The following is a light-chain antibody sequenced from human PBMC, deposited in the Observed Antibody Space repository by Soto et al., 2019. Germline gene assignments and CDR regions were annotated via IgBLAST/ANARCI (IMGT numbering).Light chain of an antibody. CDR1: SSDVGGYDY. CDR2: EVN. CDR3: CSYTSSGAHV. J-gene: IGLJ2*01. V-gene: IGLV2-14*01. Sequence: QSALTQPASVSGSPGQSITISCTGTSSDVGGYDYVSWHQQHPGKAPQLMIYEVNTRPSGVSNPFSGSKSSNTASLTISGLQAEDEADYSRCSYTSSGAHVFGGGTKLTVL.